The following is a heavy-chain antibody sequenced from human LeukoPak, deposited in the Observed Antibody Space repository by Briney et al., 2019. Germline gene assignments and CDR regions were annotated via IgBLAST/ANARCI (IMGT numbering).Heavy chain of an antibody. CDR1: GFTFSNYY. V-gene: IGHV3-11*01. Sequence: GESLRLSCAASGFTFSNYYMTWIRQAPGKGLEWISYISTSAGTIYYADSVKGRFTISRDNAKNSLYLQMNSLRAEDTAVYYCARDAIDSSGFDFDYWGQGTLVTVSS. CDR3: ARDAIDSSGFDFDY. D-gene: IGHD3-22*01. CDR2: ISTSAGTI. J-gene: IGHJ4*02.